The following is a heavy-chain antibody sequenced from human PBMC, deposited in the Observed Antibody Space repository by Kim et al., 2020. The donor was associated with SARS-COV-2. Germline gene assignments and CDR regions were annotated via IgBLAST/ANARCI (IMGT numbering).Heavy chain of an antibody. CDR2: KKDGSET. Sequence: KKDGSETYYVDCVECRFTISRDNAKNSVYLQMSSVRGEDTAVYYCMARGNWGQGTLVTVSS. CDR3: MARGN. D-gene: IGHD6-6*01. V-gene: IGHV3-7*03. J-gene: IGHJ1*01.